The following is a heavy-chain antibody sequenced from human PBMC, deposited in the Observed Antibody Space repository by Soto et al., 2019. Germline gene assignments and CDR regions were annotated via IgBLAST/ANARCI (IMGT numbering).Heavy chain of an antibody. CDR2: LYHGETT. J-gene: IGHJ4*02. CDR3: AGGLSGDKVDQ. CDR1: GVSITDDNYY. V-gene: IGHV4-30-4*01. Sequence: QLHLQESGPRLVKPSQTLSLTCTVSGVSITDDNYYWSWIRQSPGKGLEWIGHLYHGETTYTNPSLKSRPTISVDTSKTPFSLNLNSVTAADAAVYYCAGGLSGDKVDQWGQGTLVTVSS. D-gene: IGHD2-21*01.